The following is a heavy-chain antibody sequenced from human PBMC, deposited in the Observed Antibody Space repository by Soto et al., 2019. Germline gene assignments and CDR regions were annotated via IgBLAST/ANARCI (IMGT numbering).Heavy chain of an antibody. Sequence: DVQLLESGGGLVQPGGSLRLSCVASRFDFSSYEMSWVRQAAGKGLEWVSRVSLTGDRTNYAGSVKGRFTVSRDNFKNALYLEMDSLRPDDTAIYYCARGGGYCTPTSCAIDSWGRGTPVTVSS. V-gene: IGHV3-23*01. CDR2: VSLTGDRT. CDR1: RFDFSSYE. J-gene: IGHJ4*02. D-gene: IGHD2-8*01. CDR3: ARGGGYCTPTSCAIDS.